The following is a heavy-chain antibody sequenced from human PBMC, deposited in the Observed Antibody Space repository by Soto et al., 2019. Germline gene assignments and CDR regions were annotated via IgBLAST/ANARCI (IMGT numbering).Heavy chain of an antibody. CDR1: GGTFISHV. V-gene: IGHV1-69*01. CDR3: AIYLELRDGNISHLDY. D-gene: IGHD2-2*02. Sequence: QVQLVQSGAEVKKPGSSVKVSCKASGGTFISHVFNWVRQAPGQGLEWMGGIMPIIGTANYAQKFQGRVTITADESTSTAYMDLSSLRSVDTAVYYCAIYLELRDGNISHLDYGGQGTLVTVSS. J-gene: IGHJ4*02. CDR2: IMPIIGTA.